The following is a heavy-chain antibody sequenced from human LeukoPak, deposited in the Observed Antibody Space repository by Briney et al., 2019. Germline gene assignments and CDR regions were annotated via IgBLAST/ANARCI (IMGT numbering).Heavy chain of an antibody. V-gene: IGHV3-48*02. CDR1: GFTFSSYS. CDR2: ISSSSSTI. D-gene: IGHD3-3*01. Sequence: GGSLRLSCAASGFTFSSYSMNWVRQAPGKGLEWVSYISSSSSTIYYADSVKGRFTISRDNAKNSLYLQMNSLRDGDTAVYYCAKITNIQPPLEWLLLGYMDVWGKGTTVTVSS. CDR3: AKITNIQPPLEWLLLGYMDV. J-gene: IGHJ6*03.